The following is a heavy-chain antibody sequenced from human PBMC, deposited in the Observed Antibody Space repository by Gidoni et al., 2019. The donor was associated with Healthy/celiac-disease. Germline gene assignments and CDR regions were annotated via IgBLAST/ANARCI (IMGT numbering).Heavy chain of an antibody. CDR1: GFTFSSNS. CDR3: ARTRGLTTVTTRYFDY. V-gene: IGHV3-21*01. J-gene: IGHJ4*02. Sequence: EVQLVESGGGLVKPGGSLRLSCAASGFTFSSNSMNWVRQAPGKGLEWVSSISSSSSYIYYADSVKGRFTISRDNAKNSLYLQMNSLRAEDTAVYYCARTRGLTTVTTRYFDYWGQGTLVTVSS. D-gene: IGHD4-17*01. CDR2: ISSSSSYI.